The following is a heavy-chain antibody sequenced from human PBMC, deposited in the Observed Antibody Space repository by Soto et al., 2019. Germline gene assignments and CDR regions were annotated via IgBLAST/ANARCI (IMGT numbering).Heavy chain of an antibody. J-gene: IGHJ2*01. CDR2: ISWNSGSI. V-gene: IGHV3-9*01. CDR3: AKDKYDYGDPRAPPYWYFDL. Sequence: QTGGSLRLSCAASGFTFDGYAMHWVRQAPGKGLEWVSGISWNSGSIGYADSVKGRFTISRDNAKNSLYLQMNSLRAEDTALYYCAKDKYDYGDPRAPPYWYFDLWGRGTLVTVSS. D-gene: IGHD4-17*01. CDR1: GFTFDGYA.